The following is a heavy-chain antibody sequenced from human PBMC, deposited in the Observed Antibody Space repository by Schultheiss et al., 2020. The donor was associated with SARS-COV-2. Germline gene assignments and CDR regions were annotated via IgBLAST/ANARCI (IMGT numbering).Heavy chain of an antibody. J-gene: IGHJ4*02. Sequence: GSLRLSCAVYGGSFSGYYWSWIRQPPGKGLEWIGIIYYSGSTYYNPSLKSRVTISVDTSKSQFSLNLNSVTAADTAVYYCARGPRGYTFGQCFDYWGQGTLVTVSS. CDR2: IYYSGST. V-gene: IGHV4-34*01. CDR3: ARGPRGYTFGQCFDY. CDR1: GGSFSGYY. D-gene: IGHD3-22*01.